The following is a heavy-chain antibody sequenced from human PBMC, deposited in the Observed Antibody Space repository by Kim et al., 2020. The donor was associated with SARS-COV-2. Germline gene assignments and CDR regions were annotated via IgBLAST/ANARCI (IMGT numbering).Heavy chain of an antibody. CDR2: IYPANGDI. Sequence: ASVKVSCKASGYTFTGHIVHWVRQAPGHGLEWLGCIYPANGDIHYAQKFRGRVTVSKDTSIDTTYMDLTGLPSDDTAIYYCTREGDGFDYWGQGTMVTVS. CDR3: TREGDGFDY. CDR1: GYTFTGHI. V-gene: IGHV1-2*02. J-gene: IGHJ3*01.